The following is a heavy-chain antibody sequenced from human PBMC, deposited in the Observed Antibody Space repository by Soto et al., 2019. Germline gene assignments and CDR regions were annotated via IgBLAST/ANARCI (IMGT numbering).Heavy chain of an antibody. CDR1: GGSISSSSYY. J-gene: IGHJ5*02. V-gene: IGHV4-39*01. Sequence: SVTLSLTCTVFGGSISSSSYYWGWFRQPPGKGLEWIGSIYYSGSTYYNPSLKSRVTISVDTSKNQFSLKLSSVTAADTAVYYCARHQSHSSSYVDPWGQGTLVTRLL. CDR3: ARHQSHSSSYVDP. CDR2: IYYSGST. D-gene: IGHD6-13*01.